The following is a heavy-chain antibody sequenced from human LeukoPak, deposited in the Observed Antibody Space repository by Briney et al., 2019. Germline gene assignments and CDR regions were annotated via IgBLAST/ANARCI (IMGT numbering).Heavy chain of an antibody. J-gene: IGHJ6*02. CDR2: IYYSGST. CDR3: ARSSGPRHYYGMDV. CDR1: GGSISSYY. V-gene: IGHV4-59*01. Sequence: SETLSLTCTVSGGSISSYYWSWVRQPPGKGLEWIGYIYYSGSTNYNPSLKSRVTISVDTSKNQFSLKLSSVTAADTAVYYCARSSGPRHYYGMDVWGQGTTVTVSS. D-gene: IGHD2-15*01.